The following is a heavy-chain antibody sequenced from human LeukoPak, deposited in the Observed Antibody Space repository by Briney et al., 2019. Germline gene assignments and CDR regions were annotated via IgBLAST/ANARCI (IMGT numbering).Heavy chain of an antibody. CDR3: ARLWFGELSY. CDR1: GFTFSSYA. CDR2: ISGSGGST. V-gene: IGHV3-23*01. D-gene: IGHD3-10*01. J-gene: IGHJ4*02. Sequence: GGSLRLSCAASGFTFSSYAMSWVRQAPGKGLEWVSAISGSGGSTYYADSVKGRFTISRDNSKNTLYLQMNSLRAEDTAAFYCARLWFGELSYWGQGTLVTVSS.